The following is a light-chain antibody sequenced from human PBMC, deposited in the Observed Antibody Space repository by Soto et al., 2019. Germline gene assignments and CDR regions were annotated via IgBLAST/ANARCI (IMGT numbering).Light chain of an antibody. J-gene: IGKJ1*01. CDR3: QQYGSSPWT. CDR1: QSVTSAY. Sequence: EIVLTQSPDTLSLSPGERATLSCRASQSVTSAYLAWYQQKPGQAPRLLIYGASSRATGIPDRFSGGGSGTDFTLTIGRLEPEDFAVYYWQQYGSSPWTFGQGTKVEIK. V-gene: IGKV3-20*01. CDR2: GAS.